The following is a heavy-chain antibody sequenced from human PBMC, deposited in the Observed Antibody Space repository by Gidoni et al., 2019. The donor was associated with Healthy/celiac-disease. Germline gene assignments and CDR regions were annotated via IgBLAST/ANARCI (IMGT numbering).Heavy chain of an antibody. CDR3: AKDAEPRRNYYYGMDV. V-gene: IGHV3-23*01. J-gene: IGHJ6*02. Sequence: EVQLLESGGGLVQPGGSLRLSCAASGFTLSSYAMSWVRRAPGKGLEWVSAISGSGGSTYYADSVKGRFTISRDNSKNTLYLQMNNLRAEDTAVYYCAKDAEPRRNYYYGMDVWGQGTTVTVSS. CDR2: ISGSGGST. CDR1: GFTLSSYA.